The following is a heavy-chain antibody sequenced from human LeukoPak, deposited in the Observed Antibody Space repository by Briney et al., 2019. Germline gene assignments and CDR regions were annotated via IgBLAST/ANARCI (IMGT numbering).Heavy chain of an antibody. D-gene: IGHD3-22*01. V-gene: IGHV3-30-3*01. Sequence: GGSLRLSCAASGFTFSSYAMHWVRQAPGKGLEWVAVISYDGSNKYYADSVKGRFTISRDNSKNTLYLQMNSLRAEDTAVYYCARDYYDSSGSPDYWGQGTLVTVSS. CDR3: ARDYYDSSGSPDY. J-gene: IGHJ4*02. CDR2: ISYDGSNK. CDR1: GFTFSSYA.